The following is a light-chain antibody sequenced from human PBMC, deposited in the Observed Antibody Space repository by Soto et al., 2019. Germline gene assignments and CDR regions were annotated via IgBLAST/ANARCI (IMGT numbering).Light chain of an antibody. CDR3: QSYDNSLSGSWV. J-gene: IGLJ3*02. Sequence: QSVLTQPASVSGSPGQSITISCTGTSSDVGGYNYVSWYQQHPGKAPKLMIYEVSNRPSGVSNRFSGSKSGNTASLAIAGLQAEDEADYYCQSYDNSLSGSWVFGGGTKLTVL. CDR2: EVS. CDR1: SSDVGGYNY. V-gene: IGLV2-14*01.